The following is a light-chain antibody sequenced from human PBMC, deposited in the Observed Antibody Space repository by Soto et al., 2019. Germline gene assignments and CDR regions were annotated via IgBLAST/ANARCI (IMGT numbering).Light chain of an antibody. CDR1: QSVSSN. Sequence: EIVMTQSPATLSVSPGERATLSCRASQSVSSNLAWYQQKPCQAPRLLIYGASTRATGIPARFRGSGSGTEFTLTISSLQSEDFAVYYCQQYNNWPRTFGQGTNVEIK. J-gene: IGKJ1*01. CDR2: GAS. CDR3: QQYNNWPRT. V-gene: IGKV3-15*01.